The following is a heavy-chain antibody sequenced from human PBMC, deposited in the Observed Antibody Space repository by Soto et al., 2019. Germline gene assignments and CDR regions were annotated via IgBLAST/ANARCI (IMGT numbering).Heavy chain of an antibody. J-gene: IGHJ4*02. Sequence: QITLKESGPTLVKPTQTLTLTCTFSGFSLTTSAVAVGWIRQPPGKALEWLAIIYGSDAKFYSPSLKSRLTSTKDTSTNQVVLTMTNMVPVDTATYYCARRYDPFYFDSGGQGTLVTVSS. V-gene: IGHV2-5*01. CDR2: IYGSDAK. CDR3: ARRYDPFYFDS. D-gene: IGHD1-1*01. CDR1: GFSLTTSAVA.